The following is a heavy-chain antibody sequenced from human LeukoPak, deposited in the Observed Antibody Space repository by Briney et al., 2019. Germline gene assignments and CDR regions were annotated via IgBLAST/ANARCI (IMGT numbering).Heavy chain of an antibody. Sequence: GGSLKISCKASGYTFTTYWIAWVRPLPGKGLEWMGRIYPGDSDTRYSPSFQGQVTISADESITTAYLQWSSLEASDTAIYYCSRHENSYGSGGYYDSWGQGTLVTVSS. CDR3: SRHENSYGSGGYYDS. CDR2: IYPGDSDT. CDR1: GYTFTTYW. J-gene: IGHJ4*02. V-gene: IGHV5-51*01. D-gene: IGHD3-10*01.